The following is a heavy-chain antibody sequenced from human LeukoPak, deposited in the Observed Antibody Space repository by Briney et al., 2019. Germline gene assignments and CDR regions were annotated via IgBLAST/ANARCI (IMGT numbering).Heavy chain of an antibody. CDR1: GLTFTRYS. CDR3: ASSDYVWGKPFYFDY. D-gene: IGHD3-16*01. V-gene: IGHV3-21*01. Sequence: PGGSLRLSCAASGLTFTRYSMSWVRQAPGNGLEWVSSISTSSGYIYYADSVMGRFTISRDNAKNSLYLQMNSLRPEDTAVYYCASSDYVWGKPFYFDYWGQGTLVTVSS. CDR2: ISTSSGYI. J-gene: IGHJ4*02.